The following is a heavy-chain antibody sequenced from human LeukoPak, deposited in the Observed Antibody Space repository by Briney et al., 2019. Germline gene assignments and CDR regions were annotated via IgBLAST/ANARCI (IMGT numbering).Heavy chain of an antibody. Sequence: SETLSLTCAVSGYSISSGYYWGWIRQPPGKGLEWIGSSYHSGSTYYNPSLKSRVTISVDTSKNQFSLKLSSVTAADTAVYYCATLYNWNDATTRAFDIWGQGTMVTVSS. CDR3: ATLYNWNDATTRAFDI. V-gene: IGHV4-38-2*01. CDR2: SYHSGST. D-gene: IGHD1-1*01. CDR1: GYSISSGYY. J-gene: IGHJ3*02.